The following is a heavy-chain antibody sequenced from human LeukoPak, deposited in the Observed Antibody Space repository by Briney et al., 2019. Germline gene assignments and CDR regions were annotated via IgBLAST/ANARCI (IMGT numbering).Heavy chain of an antibody. CDR2: ITSGSSYI. D-gene: IGHD3-9*01. CDR3: AGGPIVLRYFDWLPSYYYYYMDV. Sequence: GGSLRLSCAASGFTFSNYAMSWVRQAPGQGLEWVSSITSGSSYIYYADSVKGRFTISRDNAKSSLYLQMNSLRAEDTALYYCAGGPIVLRYFDWLPSYYYYYMDVWGKGTTVTVSS. J-gene: IGHJ6*03. CDR1: GFTFSNYA. V-gene: IGHV3-21*04.